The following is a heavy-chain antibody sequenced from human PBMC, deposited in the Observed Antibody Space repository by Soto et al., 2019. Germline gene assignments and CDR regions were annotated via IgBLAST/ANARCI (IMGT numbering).Heavy chain of an antibody. J-gene: IGHJ4*02. CDR2: RYYSEST. CDR1: GGSITTGGYY. D-gene: IGHD2-15*01. V-gene: IGHV4-31*03. Sequence: SETLSLTCTVSGGSITTGGYYWSWIRQLPGKGLEWIGHRYYSESTYYNPSLKSRVSISLDTSKNQFSLKLSFVTAADTAMYYCARTKCSGCNCYSWSLDYWGQGTPVTVSS. CDR3: ARTKCSGCNCYSWSLDY.